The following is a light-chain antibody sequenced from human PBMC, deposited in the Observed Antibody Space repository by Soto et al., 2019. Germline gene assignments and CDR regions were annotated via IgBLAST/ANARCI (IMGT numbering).Light chain of an antibody. Sequence: DIQMTQSPSTVSASVGDRVTITCRASQSISSWLAWYRQKPGKAPNLLIYKASSLESGVPSRFSGSGSGTEISLTISSLQPDDFATYYCQQYHSYAWTFGQGTKVQLK. CDR1: QSISSW. CDR3: QQYHSYAWT. V-gene: IGKV1-5*03. CDR2: KAS. J-gene: IGKJ1*01.